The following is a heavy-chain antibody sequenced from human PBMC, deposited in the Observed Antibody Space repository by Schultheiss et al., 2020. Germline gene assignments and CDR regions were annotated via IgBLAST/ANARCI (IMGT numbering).Heavy chain of an antibody. D-gene: IGHD3-3*01. J-gene: IGHJ6*02. Sequence: GGSLRLSCAASGFTFSDYYMSWIRQAPGKGLEWVSAISGSGGSTYYADSVKGRFTISRDNSKNTLYLQMNSLRAEDTAVYYCANWRRDFWSGYHQSLYYFGMDVWGQGTTVTVSS. CDR1: GFTFSDYY. CDR3: ANWRRDFWSGYHQSLYYFGMDV. V-gene: IGHV3-23*01. CDR2: ISGSGGST.